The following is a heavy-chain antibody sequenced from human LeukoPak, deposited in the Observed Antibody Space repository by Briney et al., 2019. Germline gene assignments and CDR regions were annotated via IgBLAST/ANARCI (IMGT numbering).Heavy chain of an antibody. V-gene: IGHV3-48*01. Sequence: PGGSLRLSCAASGFTFSSYGMHWVRQAPGKGLEWVSYISTSSNTIYYADSVKGRFTISRDNAKNSLYLQTNSLRAEDTAVYYCARGDCSGGSCYLSLTTIDYWGQGTLVTVSS. CDR2: ISTSSNTI. CDR3: ARGDCSGGSCYLSLTTIDY. J-gene: IGHJ4*02. D-gene: IGHD2-15*01. CDR1: GFTFSSYG.